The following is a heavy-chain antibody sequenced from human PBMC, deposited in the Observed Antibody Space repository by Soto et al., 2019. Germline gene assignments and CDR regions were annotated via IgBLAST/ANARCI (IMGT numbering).Heavy chain of an antibody. V-gene: IGHV1-2*02. CDR1: GYPFTGPY. D-gene: IGHD4-4*01. CDR2: INPSSGGT. Sequence: ASVKVSCKASGYPFTGPYIYWVRQAPGQGLEWMGWINPSSGGTEFAEKFRGRVTVTRDTSIRTVFLELNSLTSDDTGVYFCARDFRTYSHGVDAWGQGTAVTVSS. CDR3: ARDFRTYSHGVDA. J-gene: IGHJ6*02.